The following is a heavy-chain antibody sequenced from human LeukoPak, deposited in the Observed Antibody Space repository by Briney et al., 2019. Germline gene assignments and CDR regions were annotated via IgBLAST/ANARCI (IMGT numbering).Heavy chain of an antibody. Sequence: PSETLSLTCAVYGGSFSGYYWSWIRQPPGKGLEWIGEINHSGSTNYNPSLKSRVTISVDTPKNQFSLKLSPVTAADTAVYYCARGAIQTYYYDSSGYYYWGQGTLVTVSS. D-gene: IGHD3-22*01. CDR3: ARGAIQTYYYDSSGYYY. CDR2: INHSGST. J-gene: IGHJ4*02. V-gene: IGHV4-34*01. CDR1: GGSFSGYY.